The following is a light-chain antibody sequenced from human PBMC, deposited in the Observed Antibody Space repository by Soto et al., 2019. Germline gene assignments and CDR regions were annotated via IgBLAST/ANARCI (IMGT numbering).Light chain of an antibody. CDR3: QQSYSTPPT. J-gene: IGKJ1*01. Sequence: DIQMTQSPSSLSASLGDRVIITCRASQSISNFLNWYQQKPGKAPKLLIYAASSLQSGVPSRFSGSGSGTDFTLTISSLQPEDFATYYCQQSYSTPPTFGQGTKVEIK. CDR1: QSISNF. V-gene: IGKV1-39*01. CDR2: AAS.